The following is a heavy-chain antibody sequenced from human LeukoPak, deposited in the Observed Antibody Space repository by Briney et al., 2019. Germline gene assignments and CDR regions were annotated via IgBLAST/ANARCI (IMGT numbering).Heavy chain of an antibody. V-gene: IGHV1-69*13. Sequence: SVKVSCKASGGTFSSYAISWVRQAPGQGLEWMGGIIPMFGTANYAQKFQGRVTITADESANIAYMELSSLRSEDTAVYYCAAGGSYSLYWGQGTLVTVSS. CDR1: GGTFSSYA. D-gene: IGHD1-26*01. CDR3: AAGGSYSLY. CDR2: IIPMFGTA. J-gene: IGHJ4*02.